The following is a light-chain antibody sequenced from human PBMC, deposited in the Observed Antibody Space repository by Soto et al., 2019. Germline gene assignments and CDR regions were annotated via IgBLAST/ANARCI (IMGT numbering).Light chain of an antibody. Sequence: QSVLTLPPSGSGTLGQKVFISCSGRSSNIGGTNYAYWYQQLPGAASKLLMHSNNLRPSGVPERISGSKFGTAASLAISGLRSEDEAVYYCASWDDRLGAVIFGGGTKVTVL. CDR2: SNN. J-gene: IGLJ2*01. CDR3: ASWDDRLGAVI. CDR1: SSNIGGTNY. V-gene: IGLV1-47*02.